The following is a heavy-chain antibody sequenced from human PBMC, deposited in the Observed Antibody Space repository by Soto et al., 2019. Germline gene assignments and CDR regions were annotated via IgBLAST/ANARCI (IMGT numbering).Heavy chain of an antibody. CDR2: INSDGSST. CDR3: ARGSYYYDSSGYSAADS. D-gene: IGHD3-22*01. Sequence: GGSLSLSCAASGFTFSSYWMHWVRQAPGKGLVWVSRINSDGSSTSYANSVKGRFTISRDNAKNTLYLQMNSLRAEDTAVYYCARGSYYYDSSGYSAADSWGQGTLVTVSS. J-gene: IGHJ4*02. V-gene: IGHV3-74*01. CDR1: GFTFSSYW.